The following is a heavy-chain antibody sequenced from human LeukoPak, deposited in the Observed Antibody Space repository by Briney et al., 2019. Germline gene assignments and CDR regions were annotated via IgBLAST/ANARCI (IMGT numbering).Heavy chain of an antibody. V-gene: IGHV3-23*01. D-gene: IGHD2-15*01. CDR3: AKAGAVVVVAAKYFDY. Sequence: PGGSLRLSCAASGFTFSSYAMSWVRQAPGKGLGWVSAISGSGDSTYYADSVKGRFTISRDNSKNTLYLQMNSLRAEDTAVYYCAKAGAVVVVAAKYFDYWGQGTLVTVSS. CDR1: GFTFSSYA. J-gene: IGHJ4*02. CDR2: ISGSGDST.